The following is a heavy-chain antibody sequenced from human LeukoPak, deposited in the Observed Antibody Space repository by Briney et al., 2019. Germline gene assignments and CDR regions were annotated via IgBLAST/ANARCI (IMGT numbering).Heavy chain of an antibody. CDR2: INSDGSST. J-gene: IGHJ4*02. Sequence: SGGSLRLSCAASGFTFSNVWMHWGRHTPGKGVVWVSRINSDGSSTTYADFVKGRFTISRDNAKNTLYLQMNSLRAEDTAVYYCARDVWGTFDYWGQGTLVTVSS. CDR3: ARDVWGTFDY. CDR1: GFTFSNVW. D-gene: IGHD1/OR15-1a*01. V-gene: IGHV3-74*01.